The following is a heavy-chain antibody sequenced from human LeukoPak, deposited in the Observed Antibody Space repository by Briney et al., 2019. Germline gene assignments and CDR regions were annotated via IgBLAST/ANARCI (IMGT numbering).Heavy chain of an antibody. V-gene: IGHV1-18*01. J-gene: IGHJ6*03. D-gene: IGHD3-16*01. CDR1: GYTFTSYG. CDR2: ISAYNGNT. CDR3: ARRMTTFITNWGGNYYYYYMDV. Sequence: GASVKVSCKASGYTFTSYGISWVRQAPGQGLEWMGWISAYNGNTNYAQKLQGRVTMTTDTSTSTAYMELRSLRSDDTAVYYCARRMTTFITNWGGNYYYYYMDVWGKGTTVTISS.